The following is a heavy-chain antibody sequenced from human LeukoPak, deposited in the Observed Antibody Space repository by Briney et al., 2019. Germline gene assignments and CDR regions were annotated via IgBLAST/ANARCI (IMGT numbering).Heavy chain of an antibody. J-gene: IGHJ4*02. Sequence: SETLSLTCAVYGGSFSGYYWSWIRQPPGKGLEWIGEINHSGSTNYNPSLKSRVTISVDTSKNQFSLKLSSVTPEDTAVYYCARDHDSLPLDYWGQGTLVTVSS. D-gene: IGHD3-22*01. CDR3: ARDHDSLPLDY. V-gene: IGHV4-34*01. CDR1: GGSFSGYY. CDR2: INHSGST.